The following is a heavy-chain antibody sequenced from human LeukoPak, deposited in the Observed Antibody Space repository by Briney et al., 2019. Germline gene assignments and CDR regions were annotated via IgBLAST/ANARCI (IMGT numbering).Heavy chain of an antibody. CDR2: IIPMFGIA. Sequence: GSSGKVSCKASGGTFSRYAISWVRQAPGQGLEWMGGIIPMFGIANYAQKFQGRVTITADESTSTAYMELSSLRSEDTAVYYCARDRPYTGGWRGFDYWGQGTLVTVSS. CDR1: GGTFSRYA. V-gene: IGHV1-69*01. D-gene: IGHD6-19*01. J-gene: IGHJ4*02. CDR3: ARDRPYTGGWRGFDY.